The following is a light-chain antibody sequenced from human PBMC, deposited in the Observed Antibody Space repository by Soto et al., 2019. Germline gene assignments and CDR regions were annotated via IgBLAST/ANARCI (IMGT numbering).Light chain of an antibody. Sequence: DIQITQSPSTLSVSVGDRVTISCRASQTISSWLAWYQQKPGKAPKLLIYKASTLKSGVPSMFSGSGSGTEFTLTISSLQPDDFATYYCQHYNSYPETFGQGTKVDIK. CDR3: QHYNSYPET. CDR1: QTISSW. CDR2: KAS. V-gene: IGKV1-5*03. J-gene: IGKJ1*01.